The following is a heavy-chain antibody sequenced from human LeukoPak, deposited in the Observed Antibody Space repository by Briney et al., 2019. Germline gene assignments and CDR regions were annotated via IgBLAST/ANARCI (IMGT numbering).Heavy chain of an antibody. CDR1: GFTFSSYE. J-gene: IGHJ4*02. CDR3: TTIAAAGLYFDY. D-gene: IGHD6-13*01. CDR2: ISSSSSYI. V-gene: IGHV3-21*01. Sequence: GGSLRLSCAASGFTFSSYEMNWVRQAPGKGLEWVSSISSSSSYIYYADSVKGRFTISRDNAKNSLYLQMNSLRAEDTAVYYCTTIAAAGLYFDYWGQGTLVTVSS.